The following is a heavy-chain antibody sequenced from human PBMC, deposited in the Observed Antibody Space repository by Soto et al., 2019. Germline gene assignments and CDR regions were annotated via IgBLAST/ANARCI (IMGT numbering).Heavy chain of an antibody. CDR3: ARWSYLDY. CDR2: ISCSDGKT. Sequence: WVRQAPGKGLEWVSAISCSDGKTFYADSEKARFSISRDTSQSTLYLQMNSLRADDTAMYYCARWSYLDYWGQGTRVTVSS. V-gene: IGHV3-23*01. J-gene: IGHJ4*02. D-gene: IGHD3-3*01.